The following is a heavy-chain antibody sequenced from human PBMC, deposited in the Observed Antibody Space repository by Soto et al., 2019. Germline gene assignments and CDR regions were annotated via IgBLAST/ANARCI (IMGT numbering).Heavy chain of an antibody. CDR3: AKNHPGY. Sequence: GGSLRLSCAASGFTFSSYGMHWVRRAPGKGLEWVAVISYDGSNKYYADSVKGRFTISRDNSKNTLYLQMNSLRAEDTAVYYCAKNHPGYWGQGTLVTVSS. CDR2: ISYDGSNK. V-gene: IGHV3-30*18. CDR1: GFTFSSYG. J-gene: IGHJ4*02.